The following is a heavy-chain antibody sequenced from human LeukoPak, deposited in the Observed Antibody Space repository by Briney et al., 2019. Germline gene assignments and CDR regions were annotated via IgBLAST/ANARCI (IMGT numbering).Heavy chain of an antibody. D-gene: IGHD3-3*01. J-gene: IGHJ6*02. Sequence: PGGSLRLSCAASGFTFSSYSMTWVRQAPGKGLERVSSISSSSSYIYYADSVKGRFTISRDNAKNSLYLQMNSLRAEDTAVYYCARDGAKKDYDFWSGSPGAYYYYGMDVWGQGTTVTVSS. CDR1: GFTFSSYS. CDR2: ISSSSSYI. CDR3: ARDGAKKDYDFWSGSPGAYYYYGMDV. V-gene: IGHV3-21*01.